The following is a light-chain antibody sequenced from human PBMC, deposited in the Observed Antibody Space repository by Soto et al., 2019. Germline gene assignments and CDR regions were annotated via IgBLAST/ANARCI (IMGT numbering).Light chain of an antibody. Sequence: IVMTQSPGTLSVSPGERATLSCRASQSVGRDLAWYQQKPGQAPRLLIYDASNRATGIPARFSGSGSGTDFTLTISSLEPEDFAVYYCQQRSNWPPMTFGQGTRLEIK. J-gene: IGKJ5*01. CDR2: DAS. CDR3: QQRSNWPPMT. V-gene: IGKV3-11*01. CDR1: QSVGRD.